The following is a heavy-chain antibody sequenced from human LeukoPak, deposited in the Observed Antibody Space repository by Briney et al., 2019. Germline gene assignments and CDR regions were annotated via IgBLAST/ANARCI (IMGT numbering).Heavy chain of an antibody. D-gene: IGHD3-22*01. J-gene: IGHJ4*02. V-gene: IGHV1-46*01. CDR1: GYTFTSYY. Sequence: ASVNVSCKASGYTFTSYYMHWVRQAPGQGLEWMGIINPSGGSTSYAQKFQGRVTMTRDTSTSTVYMELSSLRSEDTAVYYCASYDSSGYYLVAWGQGTLVTVSS. CDR3: ASYDSSGYYLVA. CDR2: INPSGGST.